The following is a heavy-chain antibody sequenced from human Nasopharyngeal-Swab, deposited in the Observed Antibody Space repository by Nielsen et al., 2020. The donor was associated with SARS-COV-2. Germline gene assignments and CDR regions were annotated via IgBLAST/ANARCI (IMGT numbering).Heavy chain of an antibody. D-gene: IGHD2-2*02. Sequence: ASVKVSCKASGYTFTGYYMHWVRQAPGQGLVWMGWINPNSGGTNYAQKFQGWVTMTRDTSISTAYMELSRLRSDDTAVYYCARGPVVVPAAIPEGGYYYYYMDVWGKGTTVTVSS. J-gene: IGHJ6*03. V-gene: IGHV1-2*04. CDR2: INPNSGGT. CDR1: GYTFTGYY. CDR3: ARGPVVVPAAIPEGGYYYYYMDV.